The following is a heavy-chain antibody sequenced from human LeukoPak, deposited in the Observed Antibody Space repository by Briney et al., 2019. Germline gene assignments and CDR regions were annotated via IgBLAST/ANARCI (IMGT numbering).Heavy chain of an antibody. CDR2: ISSSGSTI. CDR3: ARDRYDLWSGYSLNWFDP. D-gene: IGHD3-3*01. J-gene: IGHJ5*02. V-gene: IGHV3-48*03. CDR1: GFTFSSYE. Sequence: PGGSLRLSCAASGFTFSSYEMNWVRQAPGKGLEWVSYISSSGSTIYYADSVKGRFTISRDNAKNSLYLQMNSLRAEDTAVYYCARDRYDLWSGYSLNWFDPWGQGTLVTVSS.